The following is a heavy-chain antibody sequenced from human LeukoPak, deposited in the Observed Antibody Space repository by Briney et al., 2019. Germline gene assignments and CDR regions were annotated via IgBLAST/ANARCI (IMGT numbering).Heavy chain of an antibody. D-gene: IGHD3-3*01. CDR3: ARDPSITIFGVVIPPYDAFDI. CDR1: GFTFSSYS. CDR2: ISSSSSYI. V-gene: IGHV3-21*01. Sequence: GGSLRLSCAASGFTFSSYSMNWVRQAPGKGLEWVSSISSSSSYIYYADSAKGRFTISRDNAKNSLYLQMNSLRAEDTAVYYCARDPSITIFGVVIPPYDAFDIWGQGTMVTVSS. J-gene: IGHJ3*02.